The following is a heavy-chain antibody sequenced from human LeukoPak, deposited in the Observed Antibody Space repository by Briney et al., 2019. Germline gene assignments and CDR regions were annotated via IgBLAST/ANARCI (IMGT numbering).Heavy chain of an antibody. J-gene: IGHJ5*02. D-gene: IGHD3-3*01. V-gene: IGHV1-18*01. CDR1: GYTFTSYG. CDR3: ARDRRSTIFGAGGFDP. CDR2: ISAYNGNT. Sequence: GASVKVSCKASGYTFTSYGISWVRQAPGQGLEWMEWISAYNGNTNYAQKLQGRVTMTTDTSTSTAYMELRSLRSDDTAVYYCARDRRSTIFGAGGFDPWGQGTLVTVSS.